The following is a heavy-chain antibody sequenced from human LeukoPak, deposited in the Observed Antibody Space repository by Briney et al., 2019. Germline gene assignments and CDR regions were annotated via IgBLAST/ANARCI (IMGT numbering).Heavy chain of an antibody. J-gene: IGHJ4*02. V-gene: IGHV1-2*02. Sequence: ASVKVSCKASGYTFTDYYMHWVRQAPGQGLEWMGWINPNSGGTNYAQKFQGRVTMTRDTSISTACMELSRPRSDDTTVYYCARGPTAVRGVINDYWGQGTLVTVSS. CDR1: GYTFTDYY. D-gene: IGHD3-10*01. CDR3: ARGPTAVRGVINDY. CDR2: INPNSGGT.